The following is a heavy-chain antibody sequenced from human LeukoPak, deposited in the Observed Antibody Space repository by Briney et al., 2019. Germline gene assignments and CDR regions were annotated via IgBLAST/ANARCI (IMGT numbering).Heavy chain of an antibody. D-gene: IGHD6-19*01. CDR2: ISSGSSYI. CDR1: GFTFSSYS. J-gene: IGHJ5*02. CDR3: ARLYSSGWFDP. V-gene: IGHV3-21*01. Sequence: GGSLRLSCAASGFTFSSYSMNWVRQAPGKGLEWVSSISSGSSYIYYADSVKGRFTISRDNAKNSLYLQMNSLRAEDTAVYYCARLYSSGWFDPWGQGTLVTVSS.